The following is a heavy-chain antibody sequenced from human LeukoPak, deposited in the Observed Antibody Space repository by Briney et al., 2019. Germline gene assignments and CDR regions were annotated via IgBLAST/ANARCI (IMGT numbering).Heavy chain of an antibody. J-gene: IGHJ3*02. CDR1: GYRFTSYW. Sequence: GESLKISCKGSGYRFTSYWIGWVRQMPGKGLEWMGIIYPGDSDTRYSPSFQGQVTISADKSISTAYLQWSSLKASDTAMYYCARRRIAVAGSDAFDIWGQGTMVTVSS. V-gene: IGHV5-51*01. CDR3: ARRRIAVAGSDAFDI. CDR2: IYPGDSDT. D-gene: IGHD6-19*01.